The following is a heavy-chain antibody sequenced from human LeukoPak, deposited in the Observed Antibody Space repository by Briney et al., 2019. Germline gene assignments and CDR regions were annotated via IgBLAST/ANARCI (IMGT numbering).Heavy chain of an antibody. CDR2: INPSGGST. J-gene: IGHJ5*02. V-gene: IGHV1-46*01. D-gene: IGHD2-21*01. CDR1: GYIFTSYN. CDR3: AREVSTLLYSQNWFDP. Sequence: ASVKVSCKASGYIFTSYNMNWVRQAPGQGLEWMGIINPSGGSTNYAQKFQGRVTMTRDMSTSTVYMELSSLRSEDTAVYYCAREVSTLLYSQNWFDPWGQGTLVTVSS.